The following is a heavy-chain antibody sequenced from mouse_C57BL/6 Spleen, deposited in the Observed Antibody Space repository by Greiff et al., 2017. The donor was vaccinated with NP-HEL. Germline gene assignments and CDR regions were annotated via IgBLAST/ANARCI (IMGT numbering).Heavy chain of an antibody. Sequence: QVQLKQPGAELVKPGASVKLSCKASGYTFTRYWMHWVKQRPGRGLEWLGRIDPNSGGTKYNEKFKSKATLTVDKPSSTAYMQLSSLTSEDSAVYYCAGSSFAYWGQGTLVTVSA. CDR1: GYTFTRYW. CDR3: AGSSFAY. J-gene: IGHJ3*01. V-gene: IGHV1-72*01. CDR2: IDPNSGGT.